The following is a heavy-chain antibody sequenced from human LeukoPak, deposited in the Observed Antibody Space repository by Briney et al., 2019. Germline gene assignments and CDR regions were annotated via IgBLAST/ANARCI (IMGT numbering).Heavy chain of an antibody. V-gene: IGHV1-58*01. CDR2: IVVGSGNT. J-gene: IGHJ4*02. Sequence: SVKVSCKASGFTFTSSAVQWVRQARGQRLEWIGWIVVGSGNTNHAQKFQERVTITRDMSTSTAYMELSSLRSEDTAVYYCAAAPVDTAMGGFDYWGQGTLVTVSS. D-gene: IGHD5-18*01. CDR3: AAAPVDTAMGGFDY. CDR1: GFTFTSSA.